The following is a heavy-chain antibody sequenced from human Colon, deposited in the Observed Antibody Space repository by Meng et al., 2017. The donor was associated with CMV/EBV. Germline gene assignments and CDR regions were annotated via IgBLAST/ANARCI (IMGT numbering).Heavy chain of an antibody. CDR3: ARAEIQLWLTGHWFDP. V-gene: IGHV4-39*07. Sequence: GSLRLSCTVPDGSVSSSSFYWAWIRQPPGKGLEWIGNIYHSGVTYYTPSLKSRVTMSLDSSKNQVFLKLNSVTAADTAVYYCARAEIQLWLTGHWFDPWGQGTLVTVSS. CDR2: IYHSGVT. CDR1: DGSVSSSSFY. J-gene: IGHJ5*02. D-gene: IGHD5-18*01.